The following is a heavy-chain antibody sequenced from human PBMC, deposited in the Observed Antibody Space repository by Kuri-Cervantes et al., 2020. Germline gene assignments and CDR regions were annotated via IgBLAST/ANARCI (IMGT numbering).Heavy chain of an antibody. Sequence: GESLKISCAASGFTFSSYAMSWVRQAPGKGLEWVSAISGSGGSTYYADSVKGRFTISRDNSKNTLYLQMNSLIAEDTAVYYCAKDYGSGSYLSDYWGQGTLVTVSS. CDR1: GFTFSSYA. CDR3: AKDYGSGSYLSDY. D-gene: IGHD3-10*01. CDR2: ISGSGGST. V-gene: IGHV3-23*01. J-gene: IGHJ4*02.